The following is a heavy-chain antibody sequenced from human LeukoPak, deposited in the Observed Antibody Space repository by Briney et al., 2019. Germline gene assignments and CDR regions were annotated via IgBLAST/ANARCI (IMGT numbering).Heavy chain of an antibody. D-gene: IGHD6-13*01. CDR2: INWSGTSA. CDR1: GFTFDDYA. V-gene: IGHV3-20*04. CDR3: AKDISPGIAAAGTGNWFDP. J-gene: IGHJ5*02. Sequence: PGGSLRLSCAASGFTFDDYAMIWVRQRPGRGLEWVSSINWSGTSADYADSVKARFTISRDNAKNSLYLQMNSLRAEDTALYYCAKDISPGIAAAGTGNWFDPWGQGTLVTVSS.